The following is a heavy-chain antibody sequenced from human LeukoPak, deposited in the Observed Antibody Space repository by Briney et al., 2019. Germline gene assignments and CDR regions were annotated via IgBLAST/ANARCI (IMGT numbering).Heavy chain of an antibody. J-gene: IGHJ2*01. CDR3: ARDRLMAGYLDL. D-gene: IGHD6-19*01. Sequence: SETLSLTRTVSGDSINNYYWSWIRQPPGKGLQWIAYAHYSGQTNYNPSLKSRVTISVDTSKNQFSLNLSSVTAADTAVYYCARDRLMAGYLDLWGRGTLVTVSS. CDR2: AHYSGQT. V-gene: IGHV4-59*01. CDR1: GDSINNYY.